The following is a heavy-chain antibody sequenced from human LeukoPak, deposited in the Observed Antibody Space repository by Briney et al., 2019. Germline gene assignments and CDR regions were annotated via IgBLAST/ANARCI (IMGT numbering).Heavy chain of an antibody. J-gene: IGHJ4*02. Sequence: SETLSLTCAVYGGSFSGYYWSWIRQPPGKGLEWIGEINHSGSTNYNPSLKSRVTISVDTSKNQFSLKLSSVTAADTAVYYCAGDPFYCSGGSCYSFGCDYWGQGTLVTVSS. CDR1: GGSFSGYY. V-gene: IGHV4-34*01. D-gene: IGHD2-15*01. CDR2: INHSGST. CDR3: AGDPFYCSGGSCYSFGCDY.